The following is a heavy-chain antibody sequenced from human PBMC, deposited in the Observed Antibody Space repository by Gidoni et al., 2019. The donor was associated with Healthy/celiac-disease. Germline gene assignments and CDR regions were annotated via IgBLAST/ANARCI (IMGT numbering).Heavy chain of an antibody. Sequence: QVQLVESGGGVVQPGRSLRLSCAASGFPLSSYGMHWVRQAPGKGLEWVAVIWDDGSNKYYADSVKGRFTISRDNSKNTLYLQMNSLRAEDTAVYYCAREGHDYGDYSDAFDIWGQGTMVTVSS. V-gene: IGHV3-33*01. CDR2: IWDDGSNK. D-gene: IGHD4-17*01. CDR3: AREGHDYGDYSDAFDI. CDR1: GFPLSSYG. J-gene: IGHJ3*02.